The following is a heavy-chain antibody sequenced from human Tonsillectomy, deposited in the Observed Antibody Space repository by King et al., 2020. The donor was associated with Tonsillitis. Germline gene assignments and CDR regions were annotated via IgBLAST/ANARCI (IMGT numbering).Heavy chain of an antibody. CDR1: GFTFSNYA. D-gene: IGHD6-19*01. J-gene: IGHJ3*01. Sequence: VQLVESGGGVVQPGRSLRLSCAASGFTFSNYAMQWVRQAPGKGLEWVVLISNDGSNKKYADSVKGRFTISRDNSKNTLYLQMNSLRAEDTAMYYCARGVPVAGLICAFDVWGQGTVVTVSS. CDR3: ARGVPVAGLICAFDV. V-gene: IGHV3-30*04. CDR2: ISNDGSNK.